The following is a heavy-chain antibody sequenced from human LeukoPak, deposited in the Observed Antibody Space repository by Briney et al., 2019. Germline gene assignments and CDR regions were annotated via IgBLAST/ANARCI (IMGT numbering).Heavy chain of an antibody. V-gene: IGHV4-4*07. D-gene: IGHD1-26*01. Sequence: SETLSLTCTVSGGSISSYYWSWIRQPAGKGLVWIGRIYSTGSTNYHPSLKSRVTMSVDTSKNQFSLKLSSVTAADTAVYYCARDPSANYYEVYDAFNIWGQGTMVTVSS. CDR3: ARDPSANYYEVYDAFNI. CDR1: GGSISSYY. CDR2: IYSTGST. J-gene: IGHJ3*02.